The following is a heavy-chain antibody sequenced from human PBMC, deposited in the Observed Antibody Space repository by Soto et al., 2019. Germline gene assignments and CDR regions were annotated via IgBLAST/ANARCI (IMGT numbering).Heavy chain of an antibody. J-gene: IGHJ4*02. CDR1: GFSFSSFA. Sequence: LRLSCEASGFSFSSFAMNWVRQAPGRGLEWVSYISDDGASIYYADSLKGRSTISRDNAKNSLSLQMNNLRAEDTAVYYCARENSVQAWLHHFDHWGLGTLVTVSS. V-gene: IGHV3-48*03. CDR2: ISDDGASI. D-gene: IGHD5-18*01. CDR3: ARENSVQAWLHHFDH.